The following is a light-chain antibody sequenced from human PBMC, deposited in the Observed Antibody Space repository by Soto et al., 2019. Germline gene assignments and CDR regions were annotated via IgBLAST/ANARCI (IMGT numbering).Light chain of an antibody. J-gene: IGKJ4*01. CDR2: EAA. CDR3: EDYISSSGLT. Sequence: DIQMTQSPSTLSASVGDLVTITCRASQSISSWLAWYQQKPGKAPKLLIYEAASLKSGVPSRFSGNGSATEFPLTISSLQPVDFATYYCEDYISSSGLTFGGGTKVDIK. CDR1: QSISSW. V-gene: IGKV1-5*03.